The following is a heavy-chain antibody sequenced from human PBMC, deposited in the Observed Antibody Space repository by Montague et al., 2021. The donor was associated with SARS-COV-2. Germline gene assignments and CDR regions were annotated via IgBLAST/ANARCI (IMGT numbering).Heavy chain of an antibody. CDR2: TSYTGST. V-gene: IGHV4-59*01. J-gene: IGHJ4*03. D-gene: IGHD2-21*01. Sequence: SETLSLTCTVSGGSISGYYWTWIRQPPGKGLEWLGHTSYTGSTKYNPSLRSRVTISIDTPKNQFSLKLRSVTAADTAVYFCARAQNNCYFAYCEYYFDDWGQGTPVTVST. CDR3: ARAQNNCYFAYCEYYFDD. CDR1: GGSISGYY.